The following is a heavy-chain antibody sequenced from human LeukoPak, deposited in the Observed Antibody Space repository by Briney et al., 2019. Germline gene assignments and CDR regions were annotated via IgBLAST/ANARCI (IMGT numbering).Heavy chain of an antibody. D-gene: IGHD1-26*01. Sequence: GGSLRLSCAASGFTFSTYSMNWVRQAPGKGLEWVSSISSSSYIYYADSVKGRFTISRDNAKNSLYLQMNSLRAEDTAVYYCARERELDAFDIWGQGTMVTVSS. J-gene: IGHJ3*02. CDR1: GFTFSTYS. V-gene: IGHV3-21*01. CDR2: ISSSSYI. CDR3: ARERELDAFDI.